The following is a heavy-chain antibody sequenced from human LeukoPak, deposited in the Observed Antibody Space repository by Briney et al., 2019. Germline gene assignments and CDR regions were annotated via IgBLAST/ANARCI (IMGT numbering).Heavy chain of an antibody. CDR3: ARTLVEVPGHSDLFDF. D-gene: IGHD2-2*01. V-gene: IGHV3-7*01. Sequence: NPGGSLRLSCGASGFSFSNFWMSWIRQAPGKWLERVANMNPDGSDTYYLDSVKGPFTISRDNAKTSVYLKMNSLRPDDTAVYYCARTLVEVPGHSDLFDFWGQGTLVTVSS. J-gene: IGHJ4*02. CDR2: MNPDGSDT. CDR1: GFSFSNFW.